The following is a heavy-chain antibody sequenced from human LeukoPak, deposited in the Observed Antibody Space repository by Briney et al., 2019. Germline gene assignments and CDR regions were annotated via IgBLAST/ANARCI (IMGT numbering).Heavy chain of an antibody. CDR3: AKSYSSSWYGEYVDY. V-gene: IGHV3-23*01. CDR2: ISGSGGST. J-gene: IGHJ4*02. CDR1: GFTFSSYA. Sequence: GGSLRLSCAASGFTFSSYAMSWVRQAPGKGLEWVSAISGSGGSTYYADSVKGRFTISRDNPKNTLYLQMNSLRAEDTAVYYCAKSYSSSWYGEYVDYWGQGTLVTVSS. D-gene: IGHD6-13*01.